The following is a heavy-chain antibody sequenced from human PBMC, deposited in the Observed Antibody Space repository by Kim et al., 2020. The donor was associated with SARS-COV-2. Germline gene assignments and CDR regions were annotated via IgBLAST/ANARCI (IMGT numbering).Heavy chain of an antibody. V-gene: IGHV5-10-1*01. D-gene: IGHD3-16*02. CDR1: GYSFTSYW. CDR3: ARFPPIMITFGGVIVDHYYYGMDV. Sequence: GESLKISCKGSGYSFTSYWISWVRQMPGKGLEWMGRIDPSDSYTNYSPSFQGHVTISADKSITTAYLQWSSLKASDTAMYYCARFPPIMITFGGVIVDHYYYGMDVWGQGTTVTVSS. J-gene: IGHJ6*02. CDR2: IDPSDSYT.